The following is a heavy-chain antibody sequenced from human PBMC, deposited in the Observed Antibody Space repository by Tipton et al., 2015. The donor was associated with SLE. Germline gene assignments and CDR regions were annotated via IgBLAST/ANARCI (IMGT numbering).Heavy chain of an antibody. V-gene: IGHV4-34*08. D-gene: IGHD5-12*01. CDR2: INHSGST. CDR1: GFTFSNYA. Sequence: LRLSCAASGFTFSNYAMNWIRQPPGKGLEWIGEINHSGSTNYNPSLKSRVTISVDTSKNQFSLKLSSVTAADTAVYYCATSRVATTFYFDYWGQGTLVTVSS. CDR3: ATSRVATTFYFDY. J-gene: IGHJ4*02.